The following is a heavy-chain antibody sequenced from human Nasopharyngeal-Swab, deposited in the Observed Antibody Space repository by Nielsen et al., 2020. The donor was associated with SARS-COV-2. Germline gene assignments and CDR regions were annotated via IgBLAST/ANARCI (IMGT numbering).Heavy chain of an antibody. CDR2: ISAYNGNT. J-gene: IGHJ1*01. CDR1: GYTFTSYG. CDR3: ARACSSTSCYQTTGRYFQH. Sequence: ASVKVSCKASGYTFTSYGIDWVRQAPGQGLEWMGWISAYNGNTNYAQKLQGRVTMTTDTSTSTAYMELRSLRSDDTAVYYCARACSSTSCYQTTGRYFQHCGQGTLVTVSS. V-gene: IGHV1-18*01. D-gene: IGHD2-2*01.